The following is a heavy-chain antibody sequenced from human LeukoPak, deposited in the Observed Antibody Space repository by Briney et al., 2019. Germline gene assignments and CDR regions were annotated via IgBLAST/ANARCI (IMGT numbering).Heavy chain of an antibody. CDR3: ARKSATGQLDY. D-gene: IGHD1-1*01. V-gene: IGHV4-61*10. CDR1: GASVNSGNYY. J-gene: IGHJ4*02. Sequence: PSETLSLTCTVSGASVNSGNYYWTWIRQPAGERLEWIGRIHNSASPNYNPSLRSRVTLSIDTSKNQVSLKLTSVTAADTAVYFCARKSATGQLDYWGQGTLVTVSS. CDR2: IHNSASP.